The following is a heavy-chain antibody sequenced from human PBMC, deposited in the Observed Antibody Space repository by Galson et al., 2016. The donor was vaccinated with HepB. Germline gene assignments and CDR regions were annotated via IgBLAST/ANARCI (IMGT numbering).Heavy chain of an antibody. CDR2: INRKPDGGTS. J-gene: IGHJ6*02. CDR3: VAHILVAPGPPV. CDR1: GFTFTDAW. D-gene: IGHD2-21*01. V-gene: IGHV3-15*01. Sequence: SLRLSCAASGFTFTDAWMNWVRQAPGKGVEWVGRINRKPDGGTSDYAGAVKDRFTISRDDSKKLLYLEMNNLKIEDTAVYYCVAHILVAPGPPVWGQGTTVTVSS.